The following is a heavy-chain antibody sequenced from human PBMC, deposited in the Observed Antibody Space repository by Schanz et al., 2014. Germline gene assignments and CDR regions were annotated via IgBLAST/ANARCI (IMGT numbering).Heavy chain of an antibody. CDR3: ARDGNYYGSRNYYKTPYYFDY. Sequence: AQLMESGGGLVQPGGSLGLSCVVSGFTVSSDHMSWVRQAPGKGLEWVSTIYASGATYYADSVKRRFTISRDISKNTLHLQVTSLRAEDTAIYYCARDGNYYGSRNYYKTPYYFDYWGQGTLVTVSS. J-gene: IGHJ4*02. V-gene: IGHV3-66*01. CDR1: GFTVSSDH. CDR2: IYASGAT. D-gene: IGHD3-10*01.